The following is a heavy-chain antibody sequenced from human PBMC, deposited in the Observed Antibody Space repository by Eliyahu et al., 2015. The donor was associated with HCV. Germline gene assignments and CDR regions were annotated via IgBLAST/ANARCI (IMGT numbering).Heavy chain of an antibody. CDR1: XXSVSSLDSY. J-gene: IGHJ4*02. Sequence: QVQLQESRPGLVKPSETLSLSCTVXXXSVSSLDSYWTWIRXPPGKGLEWIGYFYYGGATAYNPSLQGRVTILLDESKNQFSLEVRSLTSADTAVYYCARGARVHSYGLANWGQGTLVTVSS. V-gene: IGHV4-61*08. CDR3: ARGARVHSYGLAN. CDR2: FYYGGAT. D-gene: IGHD3-3*01.